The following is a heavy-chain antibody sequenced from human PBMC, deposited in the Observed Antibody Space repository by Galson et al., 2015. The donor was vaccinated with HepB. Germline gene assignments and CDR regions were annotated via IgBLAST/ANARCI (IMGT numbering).Heavy chain of an antibody. Sequence: SLRLSCAASGFTFDDYSMHWVRQAPGKGLEWVSGISWNSGIIGYADSVKGRFTISRDTAKNSLYLQMNSLRAEDTALYYCAKGLSGSYYGGLDYWGQGTLVTVSS. D-gene: IGHD1-26*01. CDR3: AKGLSGSYYGGLDY. V-gene: IGHV3-9*01. J-gene: IGHJ4*02. CDR2: ISWNSGII. CDR1: GFTFDDYS.